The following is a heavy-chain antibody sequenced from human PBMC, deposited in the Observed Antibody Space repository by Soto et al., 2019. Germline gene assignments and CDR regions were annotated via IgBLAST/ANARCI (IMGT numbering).Heavy chain of an antibody. D-gene: IGHD6-13*01. CDR1: GGTFSSYT. CDR2: IIPILGIA. CDR3: ARGGTIAAAGTDY. Sequence: QVQLVQSGAEVKKPGSSVKVSCKASGGTFSSYTISWVRQAPGQGLEWMGRIIPILGIANYAQKFQGRVTITADKSTSTAYMELSSLRSENTAVYYCARGGTIAAAGTDYWGQGPLVTVSS. V-gene: IGHV1-69*02. J-gene: IGHJ4*02.